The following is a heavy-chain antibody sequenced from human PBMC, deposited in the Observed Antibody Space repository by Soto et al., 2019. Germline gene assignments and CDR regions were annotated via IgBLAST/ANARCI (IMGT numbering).Heavy chain of an antibody. D-gene: IGHD2-2*01. CDR3: ARETPYCTSTSCSASYYYGMDV. V-gene: IGHV4-59*02. J-gene: IGHJ6*02. CDR1: GSSVSSYY. CDR2: ISNSGST. Sequence: LSLTCTVSGSSVSSYYWSWIRQPPGKGLEWIGYISNSGSTNYNPSLRSRVTISVDTSKNQFSLKMTSVTAAGTAVYYCARETPYCTSTSCSASYYYGMDVWGQGTTVTVSS.